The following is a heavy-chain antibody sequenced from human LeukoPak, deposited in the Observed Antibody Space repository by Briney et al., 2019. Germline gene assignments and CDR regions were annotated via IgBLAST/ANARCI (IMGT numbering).Heavy chain of an antibody. V-gene: IGHV4-39*01. CDR1: GGSINRSSYY. CDR2: IYYSGST. Sequence: SETLSLNCTVSGGSINRSSYYWGWIRQPPGKGLEWIGSIYYSGSTYYNPSLKSRVTISVDTSKKQVSLKLNPVTAADTAVYYCAETTPFFYDSSGVPGYYFDHWGQGTLVTVSS. D-gene: IGHD3-22*01. CDR3: AETTPFFYDSSGVPGYYFDH. J-gene: IGHJ4*02.